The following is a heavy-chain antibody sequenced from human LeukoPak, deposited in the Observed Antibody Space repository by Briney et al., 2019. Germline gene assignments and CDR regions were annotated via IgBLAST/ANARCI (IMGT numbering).Heavy chain of an antibody. V-gene: IGHV4-31*03. J-gene: IGHJ4*02. CDR3: ARVSHYDSSGGLDY. CDR2: IYYSGST. Sequence: SETLSLTCTVSGGSISSGGYYWSWIRQHPGKGLEWIGYIYYSGSTYYNPSLKSRVTISVDTSKNQFSLKPSSVTAADTAVYYCARVSHYDSSGGLDYWGQGTLVTVSS. D-gene: IGHD3-22*01. CDR1: GGSISSGGYY.